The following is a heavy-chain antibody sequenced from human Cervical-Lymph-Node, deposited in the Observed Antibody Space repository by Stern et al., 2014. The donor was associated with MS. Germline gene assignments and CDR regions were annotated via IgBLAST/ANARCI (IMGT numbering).Heavy chain of an antibody. J-gene: IGHJ4*02. D-gene: IGHD1-26*01. CDR3: ARHVDQEPLDH. CDR1: GYSFTHYW. CDR2: IYPADSDT. Sequence: EVQLVESGAEVKKPGESLKISCKGSGYSFTHYWIGWVRQMPGKGLEWMGIIYPADSDTRYSPSFLGQVTISVDKSINTAYLQWRRLKASDTAMYYCARHVDQEPLDHWGQGTLVTVSS. V-gene: IGHV5-51*01.